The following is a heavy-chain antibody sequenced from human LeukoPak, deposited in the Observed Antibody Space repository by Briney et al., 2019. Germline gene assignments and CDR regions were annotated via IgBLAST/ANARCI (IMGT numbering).Heavy chain of an antibody. D-gene: IGHD2-21*01. Sequence: GGSLRLSCAASGFTFSNYAMNWVRQAPGKGLEWVSAISGSGGSTYYADSVKGRFTMSRDNSNSTVYLQMNSLRAEDTAVYFCAKAMSRRAYTSEADHWGQGTLVTVAS. J-gene: IGHJ4*02. V-gene: IGHV3-23*01. CDR2: ISGSGGST. CDR1: GFTFSNYA. CDR3: AKAMSRRAYTSEADH.